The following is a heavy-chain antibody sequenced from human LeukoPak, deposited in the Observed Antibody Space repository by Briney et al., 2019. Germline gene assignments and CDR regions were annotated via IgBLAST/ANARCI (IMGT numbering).Heavy chain of an antibody. J-gene: IGHJ4*02. V-gene: IGHV1-8*01. CDR2: INPNSGNT. D-gene: IGHD6-6*01. CDR1: GYTFTSYD. CDR3: ARLPKYSRPLDC. Sequence: ASVKVSCKASGYTFTSYDINWVRQATGQGLEWMGWINPNSGNTAYAQKFQGRVTMSRDTSISTAYMELNSLRSEDTAVYYCARLPKYSRPLDCGGQGTLVTVSA.